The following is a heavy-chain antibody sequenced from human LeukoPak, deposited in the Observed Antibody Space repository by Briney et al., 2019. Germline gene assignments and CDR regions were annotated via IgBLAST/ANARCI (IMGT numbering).Heavy chain of an antibody. D-gene: IGHD3-9*01. CDR1: GGSISSGGYY. J-gene: IGHJ3*02. CDR2: IYHSGST. Sequence: KPSETLSLTCTVSGGSISSGGYYWSWIRQPPGKGLEWIGYIYHSGSTYYNPSLKSRVTISVDRSKNQFSLKLSSVTAADTAVYYCARDYYDIPSGGFDIWGQGKMVTVSS. CDR3: ARDYYDIPSGGFDI. V-gene: IGHV4-30-2*01.